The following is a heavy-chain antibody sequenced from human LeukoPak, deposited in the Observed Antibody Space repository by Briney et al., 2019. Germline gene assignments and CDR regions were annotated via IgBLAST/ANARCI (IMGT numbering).Heavy chain of an antibody. CDR2: IKQDGSEK. CDR1: GFTFSSYA. CDR3: ASGFMGPTTGQRGDFFHY. Sequence: QTGGSLRLSCAASGFTFSSYAMSWVRQAPGKGLEWVANIKQDGSEKYYMDSVKGRFTISRDNAKTSLYLQMNSLRAEDTAVYYCASGFMGPTTGQRGDFFHYWGQGTLVTVSS. V-gene: IGHV3-7*01. D-gene: IGHD1-26*01. J-gene: IGHJ4*02.